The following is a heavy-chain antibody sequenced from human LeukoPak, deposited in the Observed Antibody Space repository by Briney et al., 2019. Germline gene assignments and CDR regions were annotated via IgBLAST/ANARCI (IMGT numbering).Heavy chain of an antibody. CDR3: ARGHRSTGYYFYFDD. CDR1: GASISSGGYS. CDR2: IHYSGST. D-gene: IGHD3-22*01. J-gene: IGHJ4*02. V-gene: IGHV4-61*08. Sequence: SETLSLTCAVSGASISSGGYSWSWIRQTPGKGLEWIGYIHYSGSTNYNPSLKSRVTISVDTSKNQFSLKLSSVTAADTAVYYCARGHRSTGYYFYFDDWGQGTLVTVSS.